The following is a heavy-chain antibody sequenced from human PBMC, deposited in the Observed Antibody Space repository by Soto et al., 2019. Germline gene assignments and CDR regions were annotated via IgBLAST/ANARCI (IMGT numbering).Heavy chain of an antibody. Sequence: EVQLVESGGGLVQPGGSLRLSCADSGFTISDYTMDWVRQAPGKGLEWVARIRKKTDSSTTEYAASVRGRFAISRDDSENSVNLQMNSLKIEDTAVYYCARRDVAKGSWDYWGQGTLVTVSS. CDR3: ARRDVAKGSWDY. J-gene: IGHJ4*02. V-gene: IGHV3-72*01. CDR1: GFTISDYT. CDR2: IRKKTDSSTT.